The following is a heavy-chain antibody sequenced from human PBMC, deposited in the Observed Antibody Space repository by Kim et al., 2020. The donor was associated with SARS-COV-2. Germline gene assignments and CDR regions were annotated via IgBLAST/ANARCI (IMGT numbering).Heavy chain of an antibody. V-gene: IGHV3-30*01. CDR3: ARSRIAVAIYDAFDI. Sequence: DSVKGRFTISRDNSKNTLYLQMNSLRAEDTAVYYCARSRIAVAIYDAFDIWGQGTMVTVSS. D-gene: IGHD6-19*01. J-gene: IGHJ3*02.